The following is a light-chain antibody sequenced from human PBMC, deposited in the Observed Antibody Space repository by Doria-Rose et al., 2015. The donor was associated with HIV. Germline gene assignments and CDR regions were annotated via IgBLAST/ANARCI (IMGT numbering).Light chain of an antibody. CDR3: HQYNNWPT. CDR1: QSVSTD. J-gene: IGKJ5*01. V-gene: IGKV3-15*01. CDR2: GAS. Sequence: EIVMTQSPETLSVSPGESATLSCRASQSVSTDLAWYQHKPGQAPRLLIWGASTRATGIPAGFSGSGPGTEFTLTISSPQSEDFAIYFCHQYNNWPTFGQGTRLDI.